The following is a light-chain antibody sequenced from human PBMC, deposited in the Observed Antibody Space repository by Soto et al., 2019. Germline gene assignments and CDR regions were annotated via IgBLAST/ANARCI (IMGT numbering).Light chain of an antibody. J-gene: IGKJ1*01. V-gene: IGKV3-15*01. CDR1: QSIGTN. CDR3: QQYHNWPPWT. Sequence: EIVMTQSPATLSVFLGERATLSCSASQSIGTNLAWYQQKPGQAPRLLIYHASTRATGIPASFSGSGSGTEFTLTISGLQSEDIGLYYCQQYHNWPPWTFGQGTKVEIK. CDR2: HAS.